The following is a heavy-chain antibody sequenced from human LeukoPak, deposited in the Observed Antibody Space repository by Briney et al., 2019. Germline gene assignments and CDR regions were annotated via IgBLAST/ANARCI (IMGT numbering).Heavy chain of an antibody. CDR2: INLNSGGT. Sequence: GASVKVSCKASGYTFTDYYMHWVRQAPGQGLEWMGWINLNSGGTNFAQRSQGRVTMTRDTSISTAYMDLSRLISDDTAVYYCARDAGYCTGGSCWYFDHWGQGTLVTVSS. CDR3: ARDAGYCTGGSCWYFDH. V-gene: IGHV1-2*02. CDR1: GYTFTDYY. D-gene: IGHD2-15*01. J-gene: IGHJ4*02.